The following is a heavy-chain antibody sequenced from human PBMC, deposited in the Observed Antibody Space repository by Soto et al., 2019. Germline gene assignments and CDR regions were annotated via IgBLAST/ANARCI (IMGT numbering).Heavy chain of an antibody. CDR3: AGLTTTIFGVVIPYYYYYMDV. J-gene: IGHJ6*03. CDR1: GGSISSSSYY. Sequence: PSETLSLTCTVSGGSISSSSYYWGWIRQPPGKGLEWIGSIYYSGSTYYNPSLKSRVTISVDTSKNQFSLKLSSVTAADTAVYYCAGLTTTIFGVVIPYYYYYMDVWGKGTTVTVSS. V-gene: IGHV4-39*01. D-gene: IGHD3-3*01. CDR2: IYYSGST.